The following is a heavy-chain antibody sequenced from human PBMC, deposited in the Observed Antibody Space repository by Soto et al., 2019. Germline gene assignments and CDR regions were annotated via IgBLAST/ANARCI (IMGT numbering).Heavy chain of an antibody. CDR3: ARVEERYCSGGSCYSAYY. CDR2: ISAYNGNT. J-gene: IGHJ4*02. D-gene: IGHD2-15*01. Sequence: ASVKVSCKASGYTFTSYGISWVRQAPGQGLEWMGWISAYNGNTNYAQKLQGRVTMTTDTSTSTAYMELRSLRSDDTAVYYCARVEERYCSGGSCYSAYYWGQGTRVTVAS. CDR1: GYTFTSYG. V-gene: IGHV1-18*01.